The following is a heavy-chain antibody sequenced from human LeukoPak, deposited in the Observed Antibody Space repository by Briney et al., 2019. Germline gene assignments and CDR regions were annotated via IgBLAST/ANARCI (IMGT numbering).Heavy chain of an antibody. Sequence: ASVKVSCKASGYTFTGYYMHWVRQAPGQGLEWMGWINPNSGGTNYARKFQGRVTMTRDTSISTAYMELSRLRSDDTAVYYCARDDMTTAMNWFDPWGQGTLVTVSS. D-gene: IGHD4-11*01. CDR2: INPNSGGT. CDR1: GYTFTGYY. V-gene: IGHV1-2*02. J-gene: IGHJ5*02. CDR3: ARDDMTTAMNWFDP.